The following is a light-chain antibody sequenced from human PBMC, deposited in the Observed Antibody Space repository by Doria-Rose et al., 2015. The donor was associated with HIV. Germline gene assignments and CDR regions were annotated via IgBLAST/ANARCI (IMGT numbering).Light chain of an antibody. CDR2: DGS. Sequence: TQSPGTLSLSPGERATLSCRASQSFSSIYLAWYQQKPGQAPSLLIYDGSTRATSIPDRFSASGSGTDFTLTINRLEPEDFALYYCHQYGTSWTFGQGTKVEI. J-gene: IGKJ1*01. CDR1: QSFSSIY. CDR3: HQYGTSWT. V-gene: IGKV3-20*01.